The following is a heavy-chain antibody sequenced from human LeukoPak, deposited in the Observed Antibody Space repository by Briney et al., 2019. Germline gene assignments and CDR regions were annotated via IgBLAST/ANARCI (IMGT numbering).Heavy chain of an antibody. J-gene: IGHJ4*02. V-gene: IGHV4-34*01. CDR1: GGSFSGYY. D-gene: IGHD2-2*01. CDR3: ARRVVVPAARGRFDY. CDR2: INHSGST. Sequence: SETLSLTCAVYGGSFSGYYWSWIRQPPGKGLEWIGEINHSGSTNYNPSLKGRVTISVDTSKNQFSLKLSSVAAADTAVYYCARRVVVPAARGRFDYWGQGTLVTVSS.